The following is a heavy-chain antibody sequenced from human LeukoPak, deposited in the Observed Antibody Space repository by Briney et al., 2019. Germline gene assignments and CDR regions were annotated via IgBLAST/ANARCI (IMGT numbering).Heavy chain of an antibody. V-gene: IGHV3-15*01. CDR1: GITLSNYG. Sequence: PGGSPRLSCAVSGITLSNYGMSWVRQAPGKGLEWVGRIKSKTDGGTTDYAAPVKGRFTISRDDSKNTLYLQMDGLKTEDTAVYYCAKEIRWEQTGDFDCWGQGTLVTVSS. CDR2: IKSKTDGGTT. CDR3: AKEIRWEQTGDFDC. D-gene: IGHD1-26*01. J-gene: IGHJ4*02.